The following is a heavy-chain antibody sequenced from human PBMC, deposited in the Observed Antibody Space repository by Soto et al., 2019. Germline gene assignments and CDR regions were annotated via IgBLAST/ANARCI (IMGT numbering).Heavy chain of an antibody. V-gene: IGHV1-46*01. CDR1: GYSFTNYY. J-gene: IGHJ4*02. CDR3: ARGRGTSGTFDY. CDR2: INPSSDST. D-gene: IGHD1-1*01. Sequence: GASVNRSCKASGYSFTNYYVHWVRQAPGQGLEWMGIINPSSDSTNFAEKFQGRVTMTRDTSTSTVYMVLSSLRSEDTAVYYCARGRGTSGTFDYWGEGTLVTGSS.